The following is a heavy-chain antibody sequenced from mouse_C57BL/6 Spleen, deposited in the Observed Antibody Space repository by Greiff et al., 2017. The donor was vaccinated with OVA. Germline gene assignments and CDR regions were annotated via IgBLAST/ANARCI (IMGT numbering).Heavy chain of an antibody. CDR3: GREAYYDSSYVGFAC. CDR2: IDPSDSDT. CDR1: GYTFTSYW. V-gene: IGHV1-52*01. J-gene: IGHJ3*01. D-gene: IGHD1-1*01. Sequence: QVQLQQPGAELVRPGSSVKLSCKASGYTFTSYWMHWVKQRPIQGLEWIGNIDPSDSDTNYNPKFKDKATLTVDKSSSTAYMQLSSLTSEDAAVYYCGREAYYDSSYVGFACWGQGTLVTVAA.